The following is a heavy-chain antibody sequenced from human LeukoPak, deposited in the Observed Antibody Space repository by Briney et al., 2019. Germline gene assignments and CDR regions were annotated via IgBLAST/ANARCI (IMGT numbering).Heavy chain of an antibody. CDR3: VRLRKNSDRSGYYYDYDY. V-gene: IGHV3-21*01. J-gene: IGHJ4*02. CDR2: ISVRSNYR. Sequence: GASLRLSCAASGYTFSDFSVNWVRQAPGEGLEWVSSISVRSNYRYYADSVRGRFTISRDDARDSLFLQMNSLRAEDTAVYFCVRLRKNSDRSGYYYDYDYWGQGTLVTVSS. CDR1: GYTFSDFS. D-gene: IGHD3-22*01.